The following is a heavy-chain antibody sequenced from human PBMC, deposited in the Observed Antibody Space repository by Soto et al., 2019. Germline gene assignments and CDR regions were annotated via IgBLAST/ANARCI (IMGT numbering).Heavy chain of an antibody. CDR2: RKGDGSGK. CDR1: GFTFSSYW. Sequence: PGGSLRLSCTASGFTFSSYWMTWVRQAPGKGLGWVANRKGDGSGKYYVDSVKGRFSISRDNARNSLYLQMNSLRVEDTAVYYCVRVGRLGGYWGQGALVTVSS. CDR3: VRVGRLGGY. V-gene: IGHV3-7*03. J-gene: IGHJ4*02. D-gene: IGHD3-16*01.